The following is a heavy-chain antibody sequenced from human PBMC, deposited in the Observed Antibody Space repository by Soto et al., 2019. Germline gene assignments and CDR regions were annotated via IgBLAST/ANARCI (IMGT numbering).Heavy chain of an antibody. CDR3: VRDGTKTLRDWFDP. V-gene: IGHV4-4*07. CDR1: GASISCFY. Sequence: PSDTLSLTCTVSGASISCFYVSWIRKSAGKGLEWIGRIYATGTTDYNPSLRSRVMMSVDTSKKQFSLKLRSVTAADTAVYYCVRDGTKTLRDWFDPWGQGISVNVSS. J-gene: IGHJ5*02. D-gene: IGHD1-1*01. CDR2: IYATGTT.